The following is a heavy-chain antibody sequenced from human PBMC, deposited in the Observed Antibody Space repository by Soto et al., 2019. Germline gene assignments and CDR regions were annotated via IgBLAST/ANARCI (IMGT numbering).Heavy chain of an antibody. Sequence: SETLSLTCSFSGDSVTSHYLTWIRQSPEKGLEWIGYMHYTGFSHYNPFLKSRLTITKDTSKNQVVLTMTNMDPVDTATYYCAHGPYYDFWSGHQYYFDYWGQGTLVTVSS. J-gene: IGHJ4*02. V-gene: IGHV4-59*02. CDR2: MHYTGFS. D-gene: IGHD3-3*01. CDR3: AHGPYYDFWSGHQYYFDY. CDR1: GDSVTSHY.